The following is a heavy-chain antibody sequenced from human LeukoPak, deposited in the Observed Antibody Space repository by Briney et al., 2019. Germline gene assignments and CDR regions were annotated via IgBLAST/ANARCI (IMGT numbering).Heavy chain of an antibody. CDR1: GFSLSTSGMC. CDR3: ARIGDYDILTGYYNFDY. Sequence: QTLTLTCTFSGFSLSTSGMCVSWIRQPPGKALEWPARTDWDDDKYYSTSLKTRLTISEDTSKNQVVLTMTNMDPVDTATYYCARIGDYDILTGYYNFDYWGQGTLVTVSS. D-gene: IGHD3-9*01. J-gene: IGHJ4*02. V-gene: IGHV2-70*11. CDR2: TDWDDDK.